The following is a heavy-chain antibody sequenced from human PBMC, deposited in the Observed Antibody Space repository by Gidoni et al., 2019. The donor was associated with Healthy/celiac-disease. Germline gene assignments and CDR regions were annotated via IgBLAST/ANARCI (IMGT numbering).Heavy chain of an antibody. CDR1: GGAFSGYY. D-gene: IGHD6-6*01. CDR3: ARGVYSSSSDYYDMDV. CDR2: INQSGST. J-gene: IGHJ6*02. Sequence: QVQLQQWGAGLWKPSETLSLTCAIYGGAFSGYYWSWIRQPPGKGLGWIGEINQSGSTNSNPSLKSRVTISLDTSKNQFSLRLGSVTAADPAVYYCARGVYSSSSDYYDMDVWGQGTTVTVSS. V-gene: IGHV4-34*01.